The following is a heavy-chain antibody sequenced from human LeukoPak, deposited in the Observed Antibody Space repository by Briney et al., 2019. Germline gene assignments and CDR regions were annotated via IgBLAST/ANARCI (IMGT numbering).Heavy chain of an antibody. CDR1: GYTFTSYY. D-gene: IGHD3-10*01. CDR2: INPSGGST. Sequence: ASVKVSCKASGYTFTSYYMHWVRQAPGQGLEWMGIINPSGGSTSYAQKFQGRVTMTRDMSTSTVYMELSSLRSEDTAVYYCAKGVRLLWFGESLYMDVWGKGTTVTISS. V-gene: IGHV1-46*01. J-gene: IGHJ6*03. CDR3: AKGVRLLWFGESLYMDV.